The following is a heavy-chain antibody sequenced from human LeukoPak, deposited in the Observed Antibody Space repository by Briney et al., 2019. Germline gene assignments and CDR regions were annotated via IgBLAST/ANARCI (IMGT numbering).Heavy chain of an antibody. V-gene: IGHV1-2*06. D-gene: IGHD1-20*01. CDR2: INPNSGGT. CDR1: GYTFTDYY. J-gene: IGHJ6*02. CDR3: AREDNWKGEDYYYGMDV. Sequence: ASVKVSCKASGYTFTDYYIYWVRQAPGQGLEWMGRINPNSGGTNYAQKFQGRVIMTRDTSISTAYMELSRLRSDDTAVYYCAREDNWKGEDYYYGMDVWGQGTTVTVSS.